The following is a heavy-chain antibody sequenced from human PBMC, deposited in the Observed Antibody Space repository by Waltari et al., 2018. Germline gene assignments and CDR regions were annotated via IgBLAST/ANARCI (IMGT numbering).Heavy chain of an antibody. Sequence: QVQLQESGPGLVKPSETLSLTCTVSGGSISSYYWSWIRQPAGKGLEWIGLIYTSGSTNYNPSLKSRVTMSVDTSKNQFSLKLSSVTAADTAVYYCARDRYYDSSGYYYYYYMDVWGKGTTVTVSS. CDR3: ARDRYYDSSGYYYYYYMDV. V-gene: IGHV4-4*07. CDR2: IYTSGST. CDR1: GGSISSYY. J-gene: IGHJ6*03. D-gene: IGHD3-22*01.